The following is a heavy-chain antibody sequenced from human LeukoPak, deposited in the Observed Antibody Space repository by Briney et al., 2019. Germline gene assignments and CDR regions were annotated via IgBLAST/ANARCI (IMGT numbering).Heavy chain of an antibody. V-gene: IGHV4-61*02. J-gene: IGHJ4*02. Sequence: PSQTLSLTCTVSGGSISSGSYYWSWIRQPAGKGLEWIGRIYTSGSTNYNPSLKSRVTISVDTSKNQFSLKLSSVTAADTAVYYCAREGSLNYYDSSGYDYWGQGTLVTVSS. CDR2: IYTSGST. CDR1: GGSISSGSYY. D-gene: IGHD3-22*01. CDR3: AREGSLNYYDSSGYDY.